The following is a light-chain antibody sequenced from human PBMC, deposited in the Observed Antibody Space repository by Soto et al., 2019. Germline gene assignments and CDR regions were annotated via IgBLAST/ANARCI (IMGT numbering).Light chain of an antibody. CDR2: DVN. CDR1: SSDVGGYNY. CDR3: SSYTSSSTYV. V-gene: IGLV2-14*01. Sequence: QSVLTQPASVSGSPGQSITISCTGTSSDVGGYNYVSWYQQHPGKAPKLMIYDVNNRPSGVPDRFSGSKSGNTASLTISGLQAEDEGDYYCSSYTSSSTYVFGTGTKVTVL. J-gene: IGLJ1*01.